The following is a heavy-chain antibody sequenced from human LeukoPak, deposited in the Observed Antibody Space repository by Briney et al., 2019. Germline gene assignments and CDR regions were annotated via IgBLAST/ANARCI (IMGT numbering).Heavy chain of an antibody. V-gene: IGHV3-11*04. D-gene: IGHD3-9*01. CDR1: GFTFSDYY. Sequence: GGSLRLSCAASGFTFSDYYMRWISQPPGKGLEWVSSITSSGSYIYYADSAKGRFTSSRDNAKNSLYLQMNGLRAGDTAVYYCVRDPTGYYLAFDIGGQGAMGTVSS. CDR2: ITSSGSYI. J-gene: IGHJ3*02. CDR3: VRDPTGYYLAFDI.